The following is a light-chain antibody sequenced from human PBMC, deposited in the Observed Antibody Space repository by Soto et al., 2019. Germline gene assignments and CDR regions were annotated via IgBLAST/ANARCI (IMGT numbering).Light chain of an antibody. CDR1: QSVSSSY. CDR3: QQYGSSPRT. V-gene: IGKV3-20*01. J-gene: IGKJ1*01. Sequence: EIALTQSPGTLSLSPGERATLSCRASQSVSSSYLAWYQQKPGHAPMPLIYAASRRATGIPDRFSGSGSGTDFTLTISGLEPEDFAVYYCQQYGSSPRTFGQGTKVEIK. CDR2: AAS.